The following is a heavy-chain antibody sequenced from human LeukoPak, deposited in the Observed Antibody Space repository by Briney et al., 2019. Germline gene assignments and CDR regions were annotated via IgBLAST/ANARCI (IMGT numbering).Heavy chain of an antibody. Sequence: PGGSLRLSCAASGFVFSSYGMHWVRQAPGKGLEYVSAISSDGGSTYYANSVKGRFTISRDNSKNTLYLQMNSLSAEDTAMYYCAKDRVGAGPFDIWGQGTMVTVSS. CDR1: GFVFSSYG. V-gene: IGHV3-64*01. J-gene: IGHJ3*02. CDR3: AKDRVGAGPFDI. CDR2: ISSDGGST. D-gene: IGHD1-26*01.